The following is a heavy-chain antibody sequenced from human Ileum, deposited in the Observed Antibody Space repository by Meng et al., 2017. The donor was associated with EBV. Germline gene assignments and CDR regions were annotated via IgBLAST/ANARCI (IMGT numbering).Heavy chain of an antibody. D-gene: IGHD4-17*01. CDR2: INHSGST. CDR3: ARGHDYGDYASDY. V-gene: IGHV4-34*01. Sequence: VRIQQWGARLLKPSETLSLTCAVYGGSCSGYSWSWIRQAPGKGLEWIGEINHSGSTNYNPSLKSRVTISVDTSKNQFSLKLSSVTAADTAVYYCARGHDYGDYASDYWGQGTLVTVSS. J-gene: IGHJ4*02. CDR1: GGSCSGYS.